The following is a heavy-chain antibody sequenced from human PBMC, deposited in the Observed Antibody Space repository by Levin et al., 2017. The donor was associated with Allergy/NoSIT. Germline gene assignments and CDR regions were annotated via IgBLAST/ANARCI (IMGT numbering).Heavy chain of an antibody. V-gene: IGHV1-2*02. CDR3: ARGGPTTEPGRSIDY. CDR1: GYTFIGYY. D-gene: IGHD1-1*01. Sequence: ASVKVSCRASGYTFIGYYMHWVRQAPGQGLEWMGWINPNSGGTNYAQKFQGRVTMTRDTSITTAYMDLSRLKSDETAVYYCARGGPTTEPGRSIDYWGQGTLVTVSS. J-gene: IGHJ4*02. CDR2: INPNSGGT.